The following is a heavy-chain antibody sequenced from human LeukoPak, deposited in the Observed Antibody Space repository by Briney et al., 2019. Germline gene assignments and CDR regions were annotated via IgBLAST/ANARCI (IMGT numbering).Heavy chain of an antibody. CDR2: INHSGST. J-gene: IGHJ4*02. Sequence: SETLSLTCAVYGGSFSGYYWSWIRQPPGKGLEWIGKINHSGSTNYNPSLKSRVTISVDTSKNQFSLKLSSVTAADTAVYYCAKDFCSSTSCYTYWGEGTLVTVSP. D-gene: IGHD2-2*02. CDR3: AKDFCSSTSCYTY. CDR1: GGSFSGYY. V-gene: IGHV4-34*01.